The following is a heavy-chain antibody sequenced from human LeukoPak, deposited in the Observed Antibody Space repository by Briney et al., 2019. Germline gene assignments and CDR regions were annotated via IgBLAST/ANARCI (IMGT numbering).Heavy chain of an antibody. CDR2: INPNSGGT. CDR3: ATLGGSGSYYYYYYGMDV. J-gene: IGHJ6*02. V-gene: IGHV1-2*02. CDR1: GYTFTGYY. D-gene: IGHD3-10*01. Sequence: GASVKVSCKASGYTFTGYYMHWVRQAPGQGLEWMGWINPNSGGTNYAQKFQGRVTMTRDTSISTAYMELSRLRSDDTAVYYCATLGGSGSYYYYYYGMDVWGQGTTVTVSS.